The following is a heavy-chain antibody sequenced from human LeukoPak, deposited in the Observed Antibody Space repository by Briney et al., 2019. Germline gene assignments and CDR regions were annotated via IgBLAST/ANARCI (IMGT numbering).Heavy chain of an antibody. Sequence: GGSLRLSCAASGFTFSSYAMSWVRQAPGKGLEWVSAISGSGGSTYYADSVKGRFTISGDNSKNTLYLQMNSLRAEDTAVYYCANSIVVVTAIRYWGQGTLVTVSS. V-gene: IGHV3-23*01. CDR3: ANSIVVVTAIRY. CDR1: GFTFSSYA. J-gene: IGHJ4*02. D-gene: IGHD2-21*02. CDR2: ISGSGGST.